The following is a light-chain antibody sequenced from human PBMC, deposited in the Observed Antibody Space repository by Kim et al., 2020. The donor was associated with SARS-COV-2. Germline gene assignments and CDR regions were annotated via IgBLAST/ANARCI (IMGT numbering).Light chain of an antibody. J-gene: IGKJ2*02. CDR3: MQALESPRT. CDR2: LRS. Sequence: DIVMTQSPLSLPVTPGEPASISCRSNDSLLHSNGYYFVDWYLQRPGRSPQLLIYLRSNRASGVPARFSGSGSGTHFKLKISKVEAEDVGVYYCMQALESPRTFGQGTMLEI. CDR1: DSLLHSNGYYF. V-gene: IGKV2-28*01.